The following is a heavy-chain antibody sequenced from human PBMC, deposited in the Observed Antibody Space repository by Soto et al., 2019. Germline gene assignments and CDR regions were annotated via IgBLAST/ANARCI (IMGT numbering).Heavy chain of an antibody. D-gene: IGHD3-16*01. CDR2: ISGGAGST. Sequence: GGSLRLSCAVSGFTVCTHAIIWVRQGPGKGLEWVSGISGGAGSTYYADSVKGRFTIYRDNSKNALYLQMNSLRGEDRAMYYCAKEGYVSRFLWGQGTLVTVSS. V-gene: IGHV3-23*01. J-gene: IGHJ4*02. CDR1: GFTVCTHA. CDR3: AKEGYVSRFL.